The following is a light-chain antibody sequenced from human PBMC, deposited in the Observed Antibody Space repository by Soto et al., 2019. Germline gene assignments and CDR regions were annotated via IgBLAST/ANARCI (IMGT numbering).Light chain of an antibody. CDR2: GAS. J-gene: IGKJ1*01. CDR1: QSASSSY. CDR3: HQYGSSPPT. Sequence: EIGFSQSPCTLSLSPGERATLSCRASQSASSSYLAWYQQNPGQAPRLLIYGASSRATGIPDRFSGSGSGTDFTLTISRLEPEDFAVYYCHQYGSSPPTFGQGTKVDNK. V-gene: IGKV3-20*01.